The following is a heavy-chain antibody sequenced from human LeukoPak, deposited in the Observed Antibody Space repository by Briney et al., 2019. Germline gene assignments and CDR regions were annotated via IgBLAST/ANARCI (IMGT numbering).Heavy chain of an antibody. Sequence: PSETLSLTCTVSGGSISSSSYYWGWIRQPPGKGLEWTGSIYYSGSTYYNPSLKSRVTISVDTSKNQFSLKLSSVTAADTAVYYCARQSVRGGGDYWGQGTLVTVSS. V-gene: IGHV4-39*01. J-gene: IGHJ4*02. CDR2: IYYSGST. CDR3: ARQSVRGGGDY. CDR1: GGSISSSSYY. D-gene: IGHD3-10*01.